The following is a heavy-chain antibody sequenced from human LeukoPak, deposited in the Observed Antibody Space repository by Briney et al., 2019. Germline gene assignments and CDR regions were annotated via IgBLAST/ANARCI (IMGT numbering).Heavy chain of an antibody. Sequence: GGSLRLSCAASGFTFGSYGMHWVRQAPGKGLEWVAFIRYDGSNKYYADSVKGRFTISRDNSKNTLYLQMNSLRAEDTAVYYCAKDSAYQLLLYNWFDPWGQGTLVTVSS. D-gene: IGHD2-2*01. J-gene: IGHJ5*02. CDR3: AKDSAYQLLLYNWFDP. V-gene: IGHV3-30*02. CDR2: IRYDGSNK. CDR1: GFTFGSYG.